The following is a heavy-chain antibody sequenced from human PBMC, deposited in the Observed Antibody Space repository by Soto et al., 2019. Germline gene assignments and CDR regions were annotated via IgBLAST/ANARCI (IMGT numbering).Heavy chain of an antibody. J-gene: IGHJ6*02. CDR1: GGSISSGGYY. V-gene: IGHV4-31*03. Sequence: SETLSLTCTVSGGSISSGGYYWSWIRQHPGKGLEWIGYIYYSGSTYYNPSLKSRVTISVDTSKNQFSLKLSSVTAADTAAYYCARDSRGYCSSTSCGNYYYYGMDVWGQGTTVTVSS. CDR2: IYYSGST. D-gene: IGHD2-2*01. CDR3: ARDSRGYCSSTSCGNYYYYGMDV.